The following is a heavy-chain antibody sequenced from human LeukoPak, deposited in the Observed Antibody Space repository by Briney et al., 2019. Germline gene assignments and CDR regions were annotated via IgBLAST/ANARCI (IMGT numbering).Heavy chain of an antibody. CDR3: AKGRNDPSGYYFDY. CDR2: ISYDANNK. J-gene: IGHJ4*02. V-gene: IGHV3-30*18. Sequence: GGSLRLSCVASGFTFSSYGMHWVRQAPGKGLEWVALISYDANNKYYVDSVKGRFTISRDNSKNTLYLQMNRLRVEDTAAYYCAKGRNDPSGYYFDYWGQGTLLTASS. D-gene: IGHD1-1*01. CDR1: GFTFSSYG.